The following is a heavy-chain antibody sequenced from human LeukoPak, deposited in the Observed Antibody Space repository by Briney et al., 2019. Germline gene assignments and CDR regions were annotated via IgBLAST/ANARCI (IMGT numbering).Heavy chain of an antibody. D-gene: IGHD2-15*01. CDR1: GFTFSSYA. Sequence: GGSLRLSCAASGFTFSSYAMHWVRQAPGKGLEWVAVISYDGSNKYYADSVKGRFTISRDNSKNTLYLQMNSLRAEDTAVYCCAVGYCSGGSCYFVYWGQGTLVTVSS. V-gene: IGHV3-30*04. J-gene: IGHJ4*02. CDR2: ISYDGSNK. CDR3: AVGYCSGGSCYFVY.